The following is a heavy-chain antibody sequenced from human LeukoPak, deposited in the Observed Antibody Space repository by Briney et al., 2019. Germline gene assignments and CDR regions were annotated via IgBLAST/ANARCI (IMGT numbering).Heavy chain of an antibody. D-gene: IGHD6-6*01. CDR2: INTDGSST. Sequence: GGSLRLSCAASGFTFSSYWMPWVRQAPGKGLVWVSHINTDGSSTTYADSVKGRLTIPRDNAKNTLYLQMNSLRAEDTAVYYCARSGGSSSLGYWGQGTLVTVSS. CDR3: ARSGGSSSLGY. J-gene: IGHJ4*02. CDR1: GFTFSSYW. V-gene: IGHV3-74*01.